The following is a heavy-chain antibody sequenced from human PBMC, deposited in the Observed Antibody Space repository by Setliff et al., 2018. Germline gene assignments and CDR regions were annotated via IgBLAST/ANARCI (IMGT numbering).Heavy chain of an antibody. CDR2: VHYSGTT. V-gene: IGHV4-39*07. CDR1: GGSLSGSSDY. J-gene: IGHJ3*01. CDR3: ATSYLTLEAAFDV. D-gene: IGHD1-1*01. Sequence: SETLSLTCSVSGGSLSGSSDYWGWIRQPPGKGLEWIGSVHYSGTTYYNPSLKSRLTMSVDTSKNHFSLRVSSVTAADTAVYFCATSYLTLEAAFDVWGQGTMVTVSS.